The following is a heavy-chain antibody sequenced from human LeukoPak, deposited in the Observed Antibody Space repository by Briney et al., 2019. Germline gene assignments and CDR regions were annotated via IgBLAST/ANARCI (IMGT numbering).Heavy chain of an antibody. CDR3: AREYIVVVPAAILRGYNWFDP. J-gene: IGHJ5*02. CDR2: INHSGST. Sequence: PSETLSLTCAVYGGSFSGYCWSWIRQPPGKGLEWIGEINHSGSTNYNPSLKSRVTISVDTSKNQFSLKLSSVTAADTAVYYCAREYIVVVPAAILRGYNWFDPWGQGTLVTVSS. CDR1: GGSFSGYC. D-gene: IGHD2-2*01. V-gene: IGHV4-34*01.